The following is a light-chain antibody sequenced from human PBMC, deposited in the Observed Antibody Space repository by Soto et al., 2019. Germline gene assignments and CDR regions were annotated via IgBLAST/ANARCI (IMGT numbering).Light chain of an antibody. Sequence: QLVLTQPPSASGTPGQRVTISCSGSSSNIGSNYVYWYQQLPGTAPKLLIYRNNQRPSRVPDRFSGSKSGTSASLAISGLRSEDEADYYCAAWDDSLSVVFGGGTQLTVL. J-gene: IGLJ2*01. CDR2: RNN. V-gene: IGLV1-47*01. CDR3: AAWDDSLSVV. CDR1: SSNIGSNY.